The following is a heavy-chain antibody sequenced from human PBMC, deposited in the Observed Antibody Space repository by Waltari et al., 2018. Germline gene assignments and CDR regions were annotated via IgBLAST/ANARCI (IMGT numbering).Heavy chain of an antibody. CDR1: GDSDPRNNID. J-gene: IGHJ6*03. CDR2: TYYRSKWYN. Sequence: QVQLQQSGPGLVKPSQTLSITCAISGDSDPRNNIDSHWFRQSPSRGLECLGRTYYRSKWYNDYAVSVKSRITISPDTSKNQFSLQLNSVTPEDTAVYYCARDYSSYCMDVWGEGTTVTVSS. CDR3: ARDYSSYCMDV. V-gene: IGHV6-1*01.